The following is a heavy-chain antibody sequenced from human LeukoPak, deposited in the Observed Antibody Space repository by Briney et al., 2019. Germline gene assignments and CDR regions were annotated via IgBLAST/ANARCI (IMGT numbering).Heavy chain of an antibody. CDR2: IYYSGST. CDR1: GGSISSSGYY. Sequence: SETLSLTCTVSGGSISSSGYYWGWIRQPPGKGLEWIGSIYYSGSTYYNPSLKSRVPISVDTSKNQFSLKLSSVTAADTAVYYYARRVIDMVRGVIDYWGQGTLVTVSS. V-gene: IGHV4-39*01. D-gene: IGHD3-10*01. J-gene: IGHJ4*02. CDR3: ARRVIDMVRGVIDY.